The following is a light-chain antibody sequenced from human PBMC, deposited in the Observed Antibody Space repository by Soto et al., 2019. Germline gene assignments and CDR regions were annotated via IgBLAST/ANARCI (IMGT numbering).Light chain of an antibody. CDR2: EVS. V-gene: IGLV2-14*01. CDR3: ISYTSDDVRYV. J-gene: IGLJ1*01. CDR1: NSDFGIYDF. Sequence: QSVLTEPASCSWTPGQCITISCTGSNSDFGIYDFVSWYQHHPGRAPKLIVSEVSHRPSGVSNRFSGSKSGNTASLTISGLQSEDEADYYCISYTSDDVRYVFGTGNKVTVL.